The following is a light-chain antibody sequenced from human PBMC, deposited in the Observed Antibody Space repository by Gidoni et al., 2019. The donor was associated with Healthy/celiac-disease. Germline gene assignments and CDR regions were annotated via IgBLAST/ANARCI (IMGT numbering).Light chain of an antibody. CDR2: AAS. Sequence: DSQLTLSPSFLSVSVGDRVTITCRASQGISSYLAWYQQKPGKAPKLLIYAASTLQSGVPSRFSGSGSGTEFTLTISSLQPEDFATYYCQQLNSYPPWTFGQGTELEIK. CDR1: QGISSY. V-gene: IGKV1-9*01. J-gene: IGKJ2*02. CDR3: QQLNSYPPWT.